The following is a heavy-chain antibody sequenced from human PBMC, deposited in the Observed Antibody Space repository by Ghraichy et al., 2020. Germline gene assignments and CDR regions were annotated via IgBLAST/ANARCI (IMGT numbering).Heavy chain of an antibody. CDR1: GFTFSNYA. D-gene: IGHD2-15*01. V-gene: IGHV3-23*01. Sequence: GGSLRLSCAASGFTFSNYAMNWVRQAPGKGLEWVSGIIGDGGTTFHVDSVRGRFTISRDNSKNTLYLQMNSLRVEDTAVYYCAKGYGMDVWGQGTTVTVSS. CDR2: IIGDGGTT. CDR3: AKGYGMDV. J-gene: IGHJ6*02.